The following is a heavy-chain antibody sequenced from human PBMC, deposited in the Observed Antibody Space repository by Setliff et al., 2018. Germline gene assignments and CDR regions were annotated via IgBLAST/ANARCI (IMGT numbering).Heavy chain of an antibody. J-gene: IGHJ6*03. CDR3: ARMSGFQYIDV. V-gene: IGHV4-61*09. Sequence: PSETLSLTCTVSGDSISSRPFYWGWFRQPAGKELEWIGQIYTSWSTNYNPSLKSRVTISLDTSKNQFSLSLTSATAADTAVYYCARMSGFQYIDVWGKGTTVTVSS. CDR2: IYTSWST. CDR1: GDSISSRPFY. D-gene: IGHD3-3*01.